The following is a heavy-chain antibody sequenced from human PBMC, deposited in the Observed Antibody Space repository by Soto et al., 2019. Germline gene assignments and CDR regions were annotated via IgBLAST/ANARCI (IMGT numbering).Heavy chain of an antibody. J-gene: IGHJ6*02. CDR2: IIPIFGTA. Sequence: SVKVSCKASGGTFSSYAISWVRQAPGQGLEWMGGIIPIFGTANYAQKFQGRVTITADESTSTAYMELSSLRSEDTAVYYCASDYYGSGSYPDYYYYGMDVWGQGTTVTVSS. CDR3: ASDYYGSGSYPDYYYYGMDV. CDR1: GGTFSSYA. D-gene: IGHD3-10*01. V-gene: IGHV1-69*13.